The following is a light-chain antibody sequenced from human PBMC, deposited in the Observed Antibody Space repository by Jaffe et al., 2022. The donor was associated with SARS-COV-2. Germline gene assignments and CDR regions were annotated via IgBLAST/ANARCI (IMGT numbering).Light chain of an antibody. Sequence: IVMTQSPDSLPVFLGERATINCTSSQSVFFTSNNQNYLAWYQQKPGQPPKMLIYWASTRESGVPDRFSGSGSGTDFTLTISSLQAEDVAVYYCQQYYTSLWTFGQGTKVEIK. V-gene: IGKV4-1*01. CDR1: QSVFFTSNNQNY. CDR3: QQYYTSLWT. J-gene: IGKJ1*01. CDR2: WAS.